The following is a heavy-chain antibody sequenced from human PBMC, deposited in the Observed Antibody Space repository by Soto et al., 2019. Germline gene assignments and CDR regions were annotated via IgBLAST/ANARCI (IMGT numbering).Heavy chain of an antibody. CDR2: IGHDGSND. V-gene: IGHV3-33*01. Sequence: GGSLRLSCAASGFTFSSYAMHWVRRAPGKGLEWVAIIGHDGSNDRYGDTVKGRFTVSRDNSKNTLYLQMNSLTVEDTSLYICTRAFCSGGACAGLDNWFDAWGQGTLVTVSS. J-gene: IGHJ5*02. CDR3: TRAFCSGGACAGLDNWFDA. CDR1: GFTFSSYA. D-gene: IGHD2-15*01.